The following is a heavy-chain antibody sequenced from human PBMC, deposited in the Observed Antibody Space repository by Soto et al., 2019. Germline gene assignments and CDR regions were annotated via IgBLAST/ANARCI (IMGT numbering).Heavy chain of an antibody. V-gene: IGHV3-30-3*01. CDR2: ISYDGSTQ. CDR1: GFTFSSYA. J-gene: IGHJ4*02. CDR3: ARQNSGWSYYFDY. D-gene: IGHD6-19*01. Sequence: QVQLVESGGGVVQPGRSLRLSCAASGFTFSSYAMHWVRQAPGKGLEWVAGISYDGSTQYYADSMKGRFTISRDNSKNTLYLQIHTLRAGNTAVYYCARQNSGWSYYFDYWGLGTLVTVSS.